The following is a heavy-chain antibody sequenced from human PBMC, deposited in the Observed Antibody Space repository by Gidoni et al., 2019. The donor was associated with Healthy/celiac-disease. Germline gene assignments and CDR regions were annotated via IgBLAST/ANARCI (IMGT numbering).Heavy chain of an antibody. CDR2: INHSGST. CDR1: GGSFSGYY. Sequence: QVQLQQWGAGLLKPSETLSLTCAVYGGSFSGYYWSWIRQPPGKGLEWIGEINHSGSTNYNPSLKSRVTISVDTSKNQFALKLSSVTAADTAVYYCARRSDFWSGYYGVVGEGWFDPWGQGTLVTVSS. CDR3: ARRSDFWSGYYGVVGEGWFDP. J-gene: IGHJ5*02. D-gene: IGHD3-3*01. V-gene: IGHV4-34*01.